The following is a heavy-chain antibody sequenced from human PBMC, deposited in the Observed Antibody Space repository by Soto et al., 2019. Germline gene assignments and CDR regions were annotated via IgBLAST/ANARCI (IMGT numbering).Heavy chain of an antibody. CDR3: ARSEIVVVVAATPIDY. CDR2: ISAYNGNT. CDR1: GYTFTSYG. J-gene: IGHJ4*02. D-gene: IGHD2-15*01. Sequence: ASVKVSCKASGYTFTSYGISWVQQAPGQGLEWMGWISAYNGNTNYAQKLQGRVTMTTDTSTSTAYMELRSLRSDDTAVYYCARSEIVVVVAATPIDYWGQGTLVTVSS. V-gene: IGHV1-18*01.